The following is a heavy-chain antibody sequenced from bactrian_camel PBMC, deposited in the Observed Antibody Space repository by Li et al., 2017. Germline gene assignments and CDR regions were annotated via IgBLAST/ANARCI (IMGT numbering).Heavy chain of an antibody. CDR3: ATDVGLGYLAYNY. CDR1: GSTFSRYS. CDR2: IDSDGSDT. D-gene: IGHD5*01. J-gene: IGHJ4*01. V-gene: IGHV3S6*01. Sequence: VQLVESGGALVQPGGSLRLSCAASGSTFSRYSMSWVRQAPGKGLEWVSSIDSDGSDTKYVDSVKGRFTISRDNAKNTVYLQMTSLKSEDTALYYCATDVGLGYLAYNYWGQGTQVTV.